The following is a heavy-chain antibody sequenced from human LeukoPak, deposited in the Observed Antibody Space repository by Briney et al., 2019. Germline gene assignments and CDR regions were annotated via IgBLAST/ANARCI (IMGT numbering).Heavy chain of an antibody. D-gene: IGHD3-10*01. Sequence: GGSLRLSCAASGFTVSSNYMSWVRQAPGKGLEWVSVICSGGSTYYADSVKGRFTISRDNSKNTLYLQMNSLRAEDTAVYYCATRHSYGSGSFDYWGQGTLVTVSS. J-gene: IGHJ4*02. CDR1: GFTVSSNY. CDR2: ICSGGST. V-gene: IGHV3-53*01. CDR3: ATRHSYGSGSFDY.